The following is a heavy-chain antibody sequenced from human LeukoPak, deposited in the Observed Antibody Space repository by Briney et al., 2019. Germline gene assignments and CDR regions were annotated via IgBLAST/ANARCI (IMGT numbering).Heavy chain of an antibody. CDR1: GYSISSGYY. J-gene: IGHJ4*02. D-gene: IGHD1-26*01. Sequence: SETLSLTCTVSGYSISSGYYWGWIRQPPGKGLEWIGSIYHSGSTYYNPSLKSRATISVDTSKNQFSLKLSSVTAADTAVYYCATYSGSYSFDYWGQGTLVTVSS. CDR3: ATYSGSYSFDY. V-gene: IGHV4-38-2*02. CDR2: IYHSGST.